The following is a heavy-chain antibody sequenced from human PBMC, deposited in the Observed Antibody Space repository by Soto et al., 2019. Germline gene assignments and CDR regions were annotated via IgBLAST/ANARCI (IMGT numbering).Heavy chain of an antibody. CDR3: ARDGYSYGYGTYYYYYGMDV. CDR2: IIPIFGTA. J-gene: IGHJ6*02. Sequence: QEQLVQSGAEVKKPGSSVKVSCKASGGTFSSYAISWVRQAPGQGLEWMGGIIPIFGTANYAQKFQGRVTITADESTSTAYMELSSLRSEDTAVYYCARDGYSYGYGTYYYYYGMDVWGQGTTVTVSS. V-gene: IGHV1-69*01. D-gene: IGHD5-18*01. CDR1: GGTFSSYA.